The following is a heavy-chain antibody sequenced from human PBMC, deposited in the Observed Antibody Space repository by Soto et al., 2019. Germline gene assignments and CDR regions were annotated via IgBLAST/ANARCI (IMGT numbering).Heavy chain of an antibody. CDR3: ARAVAVAADFDY. D-gene: IGHD6-19*01. Sequence: GASVKVSCKVSGYTLTELSMHWVRLAPGKGLEWMGGFDPEDGETIYARKFQGRVTMTEDTSTDTAYMELSSLRSEDTAVYYCARAVAVAADFDYWGQGTLVTVS. CDR2: FDPEDGET. J-gene: IGHJ4*02. CDR1: GYTLTELS. V-gene: IGHV1-24*01.